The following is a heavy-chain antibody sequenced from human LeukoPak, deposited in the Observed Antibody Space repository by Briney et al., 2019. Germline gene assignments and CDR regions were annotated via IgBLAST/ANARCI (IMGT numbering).Heavy chain of an antibody. V-gene: IGHV4-31*11. J-gene: IGHJ5*02. CDR1: GGSISSGGYY. D-gene: IGHD2-2*01. CDR3: ARGRHIVVVPAATTTNWFDP. Sequence: SETLSLTCAVSGGSISSGGYYWSWIRQHPGKGPEWIGYIYYSGSTYYNPSLKSRVTISVDTSKNQFSLKLSSVTAADTAVYYCARGRHIVVVPAATTTNWFDPWGQGTLVTVSS. CDR2: IYYSGST.